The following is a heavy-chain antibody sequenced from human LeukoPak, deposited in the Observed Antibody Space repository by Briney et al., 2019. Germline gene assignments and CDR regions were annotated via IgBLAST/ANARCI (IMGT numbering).Heavy chain of an antibody. J-gene: IGHJ4*02. D-gene: IGHD7-27*01. V-gene: IGHV3-7*01. CDR2: INLGGSAK. CDR1: GFTFSSYS. CDR3: AAWGKYNY. Sequence: PGGSLRLSCAASGFTFSSYSMNWVRQAPGKGLEWVANINLGGSAKLYVDSVKGRFTISRDNAKNSLDLQMNSLKVEDTAVYYCAAWGKYNYWGQGTLVTVSS.